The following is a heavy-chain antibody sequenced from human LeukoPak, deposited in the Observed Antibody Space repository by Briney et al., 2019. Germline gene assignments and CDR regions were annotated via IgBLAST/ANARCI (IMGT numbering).Heavy chain of an antibody. D-gene: IGHD3-10*01. V-gene: IGHV3-21*05. J-gene: IGHJ4*02. CDR3: ARGRGLPGPLDY. CDR1: GFTFSSYE. CDR2: ISSSSSHI. Sequence: PGGSLRLSCAASGFTFSSYEMNWVRQAPGKGLEWVSYISSSSSHIYYADSVKGRFTISRDNAKNSLYLQMNSLRAGDTAVYYCARGRGLPGPLDYRGQGTLVTVSS.